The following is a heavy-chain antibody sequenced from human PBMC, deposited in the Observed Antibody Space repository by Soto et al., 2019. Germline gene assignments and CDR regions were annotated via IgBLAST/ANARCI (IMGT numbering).Heavy chain of an antibody. V-gene: IGHV1-2*02. CDR3: ARANSGDDDEFDF. CDR1: GYTFTGYY. D-gene: IGHD5-12*01. CDR2: INPNSGGT. J-gene: IGHJ4*02. Sequence: SVKVSCKASGYTFTGYYMHWVRQAPGQGLEWMGWINPNSGGTYYAQKLQGRVTMTRDTSISSASMELSRLRSDDTAVYYCARANSGDDDEFDFWGQGTPVTVSS.